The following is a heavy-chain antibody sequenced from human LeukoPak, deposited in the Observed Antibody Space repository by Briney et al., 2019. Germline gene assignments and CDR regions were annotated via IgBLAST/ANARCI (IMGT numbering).Heavy chain of an antibody. CDR2: ISPDGSTT. V-gene: IGHV3-74*03. D-gene: IGHD1-26*01. Sequence: GGSLRLSCAASGFTFSRYWMHWVRQAPGKGLMWVSRISPDGSTTLYADSVKGRFTISRDNAKNTLYLQMNSLKAEDTAVYYCAKEVGAESWGQGTLVTVSS. J-gene: IGHJ4*02. CDR3: AKEVGAES. CDR1: GFTFSRYW.